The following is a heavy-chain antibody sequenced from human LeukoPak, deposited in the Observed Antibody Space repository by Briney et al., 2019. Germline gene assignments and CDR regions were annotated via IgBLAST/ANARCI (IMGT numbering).Heavy chain of an antibody. CDR3: ARSEGYTAMVKNFDY. V-gene: IGHV4-61*02. J-gene: IGHJ4*02. CDR2: IYTSRST. CDR1: GGSISSGSYY. Sequence: SETLSLTCTVSGGSISSGSYYWSWIRQPAGMGLEWIGRIYTSRSTNYNPSLKSRVTISVDTSKNQFSLKLSSVTAADTAVYYCARSEGYTAMVKNFDYWGQGTLVTVSS. D-gene: IGHD5-18*01.